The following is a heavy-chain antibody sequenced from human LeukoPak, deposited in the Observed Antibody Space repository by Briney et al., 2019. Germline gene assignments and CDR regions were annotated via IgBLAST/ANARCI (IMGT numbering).Heavy chain of an antibody. Sequence: GGSLRLSCAASGFTVSSNYMSWVRQAPGKGLEWVSSISSSSSYIYYADSVKGRFTISRDNAKNSLYLQMNSLRAEDTAVYYCARAMGSYGPFDYWGQGTLVTVSS. V-gene: IGHV3-21*01. D-gene: IGHD5-18*01. CDR1: GFTVSSNY. CDR3: ARAMGSYGPFDY. CDR2: ISSSSSYI. J-gene: IGHJ4*02.